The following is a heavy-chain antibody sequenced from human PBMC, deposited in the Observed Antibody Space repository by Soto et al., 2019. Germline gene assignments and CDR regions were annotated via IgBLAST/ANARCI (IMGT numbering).Heavy chain of an antibody. CDR3: AAAIVVPAAILKVGFDY. V-gene: IGHV1-69*13. CDR1: GGFVRSDA. Sequence: SVKVSFKASGGFVRSDAISWVRQAPGQGREWIGGIIPVFGSPSYAEEFQGRVTITADEGARTAYLELSSLRSEDTAVYYCAAAIVVPAAILKVGFDYWGQGTLVTVSS. CDR2: IIPVFGSP. D-gene: IGHD2-2*02. J-gene: IGHJ4*02.